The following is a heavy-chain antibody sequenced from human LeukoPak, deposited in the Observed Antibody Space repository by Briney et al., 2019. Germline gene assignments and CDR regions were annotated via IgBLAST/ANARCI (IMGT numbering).Heavy chain of an antibody. D-gene: IGHD3-16*01. J-gene: IGHJ4*02. CDR3: ARGRDSFGHPNFDY. CDR2: IYPGDSDT. V-gene: IGHV5-51*01. Sequence: GESLKISCEGFGYTFTSFWNGWVRQMPGKGPEWMGIIYPGDSDTRYTPSFQGQVTISADKSSNTAYLQWSSLKASDSAMYYCARGRDSFGHPNFDYWGQGTLVTVSS. CDR1: GYTFTSFW.